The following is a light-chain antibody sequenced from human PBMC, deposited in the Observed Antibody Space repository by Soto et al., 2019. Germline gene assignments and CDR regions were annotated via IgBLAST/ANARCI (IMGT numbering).Light chain of an antibody. V-gene: IGKV3-20*01. J-gene: IGKJ2*01. CDR2: GAS. CDR1: QSVNSNY. Sequence: EIVLTQSPGTLSLSPGDRATLSCRASQSVNSNYLAWYQHKPGQAPRLLIYGASSRATGVSDRFSGSGSGTDFTLTVSGLEPEDFAVYYCQQYGTSPPYTFGQGTKLEIK. CDR3: QQYGTSPPYT.